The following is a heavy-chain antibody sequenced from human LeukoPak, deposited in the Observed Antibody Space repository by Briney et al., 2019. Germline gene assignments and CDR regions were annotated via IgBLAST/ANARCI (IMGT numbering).Heavy chain of an antibody. CDR3: ARVSSGGYFHTYYFDY. V-gene: IGHV4-59*01. CDR2: IRYSGTT. CDR1: GGSINGYY. J-gene: IGHJ4*02. Sequence: SETPSLTCTVSGGSINGYYWSWIRQPPGKGLEWIGYIRYSGTTNYSPSLKSRATISVDTSKNQFSLNLISVTAADTAIYYCARVSSGGYFHTYYFDYWGQGTLVTVSS. D-gene: IGHD3-22*01.